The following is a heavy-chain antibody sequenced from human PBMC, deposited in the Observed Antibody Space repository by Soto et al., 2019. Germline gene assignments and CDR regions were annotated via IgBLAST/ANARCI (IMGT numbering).Heavy chain of an antibody. J-gene: IGHJ6*03. D-gene: IGHD2-8*01. CDR1: RFTFSSHA. CDR3: AKDGHSVKWYYYMDV. V-gene: IGHV3-23*01. Sequence: EVHLLESGGGLVQPGGSLRLSCAASRFTFSSHAMTWVRQVPGKGLEWVSTITASGDDTFYADSVKGRFTISRDNSENTVFLQMSSLRAADTAAYYCAKDGHSVKWYYYMDVWGKGTTVTVSS. CDR2: ITASGDDT.